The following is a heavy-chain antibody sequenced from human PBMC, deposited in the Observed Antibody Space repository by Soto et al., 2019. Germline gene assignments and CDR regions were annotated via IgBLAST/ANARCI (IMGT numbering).Heavy chain of an antibody. D-gene: IGHD1-26*01. CDR3: ARGGGSDSFDY. J-gene: IGHJ4*02. CDR1: GASITFGGYS. Sequence: SETLSLTCTVSGASITFGGYSWSWIRQTPGKGLEWIGYINHLETTFYNPSFESRLTLSIDRAKNQFSLKLHSMSAADRAVYFCARGGGSDSFDYWGQGILVTVS. V-gene: IGHV4-30-2*01. CDR2: INHLETT.